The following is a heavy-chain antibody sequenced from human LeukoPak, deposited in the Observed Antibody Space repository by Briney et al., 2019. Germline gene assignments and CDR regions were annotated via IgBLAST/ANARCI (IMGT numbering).Heavy chain of an antibody. CDR1: GYTFTSYD. J-gene: IGHJ6*03. D-gene: IGHD6-13*01. Sequence: ASVKVSCKASGYTFTSYDINWVRQATGQGLEWMGWMNPNSGNTGYAQKFQGRVTMTRNTSISTAYMELSSLRSEDTAVYYCAGGGLSSWYRNYYYYYMDVWGKGTTVTVSS. CDR2: MNPNSGNT. CDR3: AGGGLSSWYRNYYYYYMDV. V-gene: IGHV1-8*01.